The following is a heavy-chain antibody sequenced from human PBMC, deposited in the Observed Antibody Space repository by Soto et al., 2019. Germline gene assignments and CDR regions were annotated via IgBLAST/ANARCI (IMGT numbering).Heavy chain of an antibody. J-gene: IGHJ6*02. CDR3: AKDMRGCSGGYCSRVYGMDV. CDR2: ISGSGGST. D-gene: IGHD2-15*01. CDR1: GFTFSIYA. V-gene: IGHV3-23*01. Sequence: EVQLLESGGGLVQPGGSLRLSCAASGFTFSIYAMSWVRQAPGKGLEWVSSISGSGGSTYYADSVKGRFTISRDNSKNTLYVQMNSLRAEDTAVYYCAKDMRGCSGGYCSRVYGMDVWGQGTTVTVSS.